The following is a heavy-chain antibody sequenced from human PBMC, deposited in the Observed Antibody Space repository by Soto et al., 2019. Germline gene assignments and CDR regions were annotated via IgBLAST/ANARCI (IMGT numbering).Heavy chain of an antibody. CDR3: ARLGQGGYVQGVDV. D-gene: IGHD5-12*01. V-gene: IGHV5-51*01. Sequence: GESLKISCKGSGYSFITYWIAWVRQKPGKGLEWMGIIDPADSETKYSPSFQGQVTISADKSINTAYLQWSSLKASDTAKYYCARLGQGGYVQGVDVWGQGTTVTVS. CDR2: IDPADSET. J-gene: IGHJ6*02. CDR1: GYSFITYW.